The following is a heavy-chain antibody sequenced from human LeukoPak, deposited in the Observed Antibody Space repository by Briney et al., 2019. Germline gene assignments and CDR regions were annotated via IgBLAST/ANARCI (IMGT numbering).Heavy chain of an antibody. Sequence: SQTLSLTCAISGDSVSSNSAAWNWIRQSPSRGLEWLVRTYYRSKWYNDYAVSVKSRITINPDTSKNQFSLQLNSVTPEDTAVYYCTRDPGRCTSTSCYPDYWGQGTLVTVSS. J-gene: IGHJ4*02. V-gene: IGHV6-1*01. CDR3: TRDPGRCTSTSCYPDY. D-gene: IGHD2-2*01. CDR2: TYYRSKWYN. CDR1: GDSVSSNSAA.